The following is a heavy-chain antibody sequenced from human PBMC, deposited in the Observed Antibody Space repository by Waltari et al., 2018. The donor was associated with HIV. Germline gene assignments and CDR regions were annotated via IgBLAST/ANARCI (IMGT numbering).Heavy chain of an antibody. CDR2: INHSGST. J-gene: IGHJ4*02. CDR1: GGSFSGYY. D-gene: IGHD3-22*01. V-gene: IGHV4-34*01. CDR3: ARGPLYYYDSSGYYSWYFDY. Sequence: QVQLQQWGAGLLKPSETLSLTCAVYGGSFSGYYWSWIRQPPGKGREWIGEINHSGSTNYNPSLKSRVTISVDTSKNQFSLKLSSVTAADTAVYYCARGPLYYYDSSGYYSWYFDYWGQGTLVTVSS.